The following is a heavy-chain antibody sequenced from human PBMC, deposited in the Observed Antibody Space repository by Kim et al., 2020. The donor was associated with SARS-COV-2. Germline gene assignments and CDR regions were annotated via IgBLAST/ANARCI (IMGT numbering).Heavy chain of an antibody. V-gene: IGHV3-30*18. Sequence: GGSLRVSCAASGFNFGIYGMHWVRQAPGKGLEWVAFLSYDGSSQAYGDSVKGRLTISRDNSKNTLYLQLNSLRPEDTAVYYCAKDLKSGGYYYYYGMDVWCQGTTVTVSS. J-gene: IGHJ6*02. CDR1: GFNFGIYG. CDR3: AKDLKSGGYYYYYGMDV. D-gene: IGHD1-26*01. CDR2: LSYDGSSQ.